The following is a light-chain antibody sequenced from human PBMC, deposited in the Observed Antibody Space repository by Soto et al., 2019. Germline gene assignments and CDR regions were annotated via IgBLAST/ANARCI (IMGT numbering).Light chain of an antibody. Sequence: QSVLTQSPSASASLGASGQLTCTLSSGHSSYAIAWHQQQPEKGPRYLMKLNSDGSHSKGDGIPDRFSGSSSGAERYLTISSLQSEDEADYYCQTWGTGIQVFGGGTQLTV. J-gene: IGLJ3*02. CDR3: QTWGTGIQV. CDR2: LNSDGSH. CDR1: SGHSSYA. V-gene: IGLV4-69*01.